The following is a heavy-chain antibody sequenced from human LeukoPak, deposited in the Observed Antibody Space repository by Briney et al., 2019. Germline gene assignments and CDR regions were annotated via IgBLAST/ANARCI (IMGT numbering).Heavy chain of an antibody. CDR2: INPNSGGT. V-gene: IGHV1-2*02. Sequence: GASVKASCKASGYTFTGYYMHWVRQAPGQGLEWMGWINPNSGGTNYAQKFQGRVTMTRDTSISTAYMELSRLRFDDTAVYYCARDRGRDGYNYPVGDWGQGTLVTVSS. CDR3: ARDRGRDGYNYPVGD. J-gene: IGHJ4*02. CDR1: GYTFTGYY. D-gene: IGHD5-24*01.